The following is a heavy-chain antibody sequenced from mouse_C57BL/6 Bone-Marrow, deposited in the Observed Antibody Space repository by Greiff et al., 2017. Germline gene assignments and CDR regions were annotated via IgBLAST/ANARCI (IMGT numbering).Heavy chain of an antibody. CDR2: INPSTGGT. D-gene: IGHD2-3*01. J-gene: IGHJ3*01. Sequence: EVKLMESGPELVKPGASVKISCKASGYSFTGYYLNWVKQSPEKSLEWIGEINPSTGGTTYNQKFKAKATLTVDKSSSTAYMQLKSLTSEDSAVYYCARGGDGYAAWFAYWGQGTLVTVSA. V-gene: IGHV1-42*01. CDR3: ARGGDGYAAWFAY. CDR1: GYSFTGYY.